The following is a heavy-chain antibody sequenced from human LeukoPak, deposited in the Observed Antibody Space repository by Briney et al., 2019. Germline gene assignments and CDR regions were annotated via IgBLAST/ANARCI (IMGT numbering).Heavy chain of an antibody. V-gene: IGHV3-7*01. Sequence: SGGSLRLSCAASGFTFSNAWMSWVRQAPGKGLEWVANIKQDGSEKYYVDSVKGRFTISRDNAKNSLYLQMNSLRAEDTAVYYCARDLWDSSGYPLWGQGTLVTVSS. J-gene: IGHJ4*02. D-gene: IGHD3-22*01. CDR2: IKQDGSEK. CDR3: ARDLWDSSGYPL. CDR1: GFTFSNAW.